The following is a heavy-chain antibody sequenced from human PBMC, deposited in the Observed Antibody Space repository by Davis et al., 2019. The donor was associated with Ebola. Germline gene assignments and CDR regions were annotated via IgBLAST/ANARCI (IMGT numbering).Heavy chain of an antibody. V-gene: IGHV5-51*01. CDR2: IYPGDSDT. Sequence: KVSCKGSGYSFTSYWIGWVRQMPGKGLEWMGIIYPGDSDTRYSPSFQGQVTISADKSISTAYLQWSSLKASDTAMYYCARQGSSSGWNFDYWGQGTLVTVSS. J-gene: IGHJ4*02. CDR3: ARQGSSSGWNFDY. D-gene: IGHD6-19*01. CDR1: GYSFTSYW.